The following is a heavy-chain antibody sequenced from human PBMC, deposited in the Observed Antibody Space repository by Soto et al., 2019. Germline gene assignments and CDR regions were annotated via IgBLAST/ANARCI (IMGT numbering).Heavy chain of an antibody. CDR2: IYSGGST. Sequence: EVQLVESGGGLIQPGGSLRLSCAASGFTVSSNYMSWVRQAPGKGLEWVSVIYSGGSTYYADSVKGRFTISRDNSKNARYLQMNGLRAEDTAVYYGARGKWGGAATPIDYWGQGTLVTVSS. V-gene: IGHV3-53*01. J-gene: IGHJ4*02. CDR3: ARGKWGGAATPIDY. CDR1: GFTVSSNY. D-gene: IGHD2-15*01.